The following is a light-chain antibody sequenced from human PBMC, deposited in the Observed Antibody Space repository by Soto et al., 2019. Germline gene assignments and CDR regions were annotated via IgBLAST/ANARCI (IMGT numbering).Light chain of an antibody. CDR2: DAS. CDR3: QQYHSYSLT. CDR1: QTISTW. J-gene: IGKJ1*01. Sequence: DIQITHSPSTLSAAVVDRVTITCLASQTISTWLAWYQQKPGKAPNLLIYDASDLESGVPSRFSGSGSGTQFTLTISSLQPDDFATYYCQQYHSYSLTFGQGTKVDI. V-gene: IGKV1-5*01.